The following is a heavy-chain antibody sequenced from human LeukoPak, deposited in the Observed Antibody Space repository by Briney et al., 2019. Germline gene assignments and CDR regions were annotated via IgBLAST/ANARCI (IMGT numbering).Heavy chain of an antibody. CDR2: IGSAGYT. CDR1: GFTFDNND. D-gene: IGHD1-14*01. CDR3: VRQPDSARYGFDY. Sequence: GGSLRLSCEVSGFTFDNNDMHWVRQSTGKGLEWVSAIGSAGYTYCAESVRGRFTITRDAAKQSLYLQMNSLRVEDTAVYHCVRQPDSARYGFDYWGRGTQVTVSS. J-gene: IGHJ4*02. V-gene: IGHV3-13*01.